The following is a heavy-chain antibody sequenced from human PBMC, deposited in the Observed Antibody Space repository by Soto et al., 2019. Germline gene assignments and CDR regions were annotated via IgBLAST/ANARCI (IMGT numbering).Heavy chain of an antibody. V-gene: IGHV1-69*02. Sequence: GASVKVSCKASGGTFSSYTISCVRQTPGQGLEWMGRIIPILGIANYAQKFQGRVTITADKSTSTAYMELSSLRSEDTAVYYCAGIYSSSYYYYYMDVWGKGTTVTVSS. J-gene: IGHJ6*03. CDR2: IIPILGIA. D-gene: IGHD6-6*01. CDR1: GGTFSSYT. CDR3: AGIYSSSYYYYYMDV.